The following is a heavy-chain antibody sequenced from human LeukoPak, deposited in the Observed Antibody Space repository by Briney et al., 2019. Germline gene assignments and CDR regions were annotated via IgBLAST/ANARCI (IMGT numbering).Heavy chain of an antibody. CDR1: GGSISSGDYY. Sequence: SETLSLTCTVSGGSISSGDYYWSWIRQPPGKGLEWIGYIYYSGSTYYNPSLKCRVTISVDTSKNQFSLKLSSVTAADTAVYYCARGLLGCSGGSCYVWAFDIWGQGTMVTVSS. J-gene: IGHJ3*02. CDR2: IYYSGST. CDR3: ARGLLGCSGGSCYVWAFDI. V-gene: IGHV4-30-4*08. D-gene: IGHD2-15*01.